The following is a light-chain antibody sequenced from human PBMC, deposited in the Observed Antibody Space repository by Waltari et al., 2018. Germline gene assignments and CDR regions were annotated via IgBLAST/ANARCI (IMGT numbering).Light chain of an antibody. Sequence: DIVMTQSPDSLAVSLGERATINCKSSQTVLNRSSNKNSLAWYQQKAGQPPMLLIKGASTREYGVPDRFSGSGSGTDFTLTISSLQAEDVAVYFCQQYYGSPWTFGQGTKVEIK. J-gene: IGKJ1*01. CDR2: GAS. CDR1: QTVLNRSSNKNS. CDR3: QQYYGSPWT. V-gene: IGKV4-1*01.